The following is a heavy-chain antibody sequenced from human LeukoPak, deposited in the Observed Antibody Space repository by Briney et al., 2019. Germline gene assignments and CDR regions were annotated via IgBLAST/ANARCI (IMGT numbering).Heavy chain of an antibody. V-gene: IGHV1-69*02. CDR3: ARYDFWSGYYFDY. CDR2: IIPILGIA. D-gene: IGHD3-3*01. Sequence: SVKVSCKASGGTFSSYTISLVRQAPGQGLEWMGRIIPILGIANYAQKFQGRVTITADKSTSTAYMELSSLRSEDTAVYYCARYDFWSGYYFDYWGQGTLVTVSS. J-gene: IGHJ4*02. CDR1: GGTFSSYT.